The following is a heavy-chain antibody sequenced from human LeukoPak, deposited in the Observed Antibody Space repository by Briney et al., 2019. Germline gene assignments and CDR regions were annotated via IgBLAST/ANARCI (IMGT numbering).Heavy chain of an antibody. V-gene: IGHV4-4*07. CDR1: GGSISTYY. CDR2: IYTSVST. Sequence: PSETLSLTCTVSGGSISTYYWSWIRQPAGKGLEWIGRIYTSVSTNYNPSLKSRVTMSVDTSKNQFSLNLNSVTAADTAVYYCARGIQEDYFDYWGQGTLATVSS. J-gene: IGHJ4*02. CDR3: ARGIQEDYFDY.